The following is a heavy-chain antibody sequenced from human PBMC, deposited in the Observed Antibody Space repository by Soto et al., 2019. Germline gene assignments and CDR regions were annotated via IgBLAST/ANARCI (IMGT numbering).Heavy chain of an antibody. CDR3: ARGFLVSSSWLGDAALDI. CDR2: IYYSGST. Sequence: ETLSLTCTVSGGSISSYYWSWIRQPPGKGLEWIGYIYYSGSTNYNPSLKSRVTISVDTSKNQFSLKLSSVTAADTAVYYCARGFLVSSSWLGDAALDIWGQGTMVTVSS. J-gene: IGHJ3*02. D-gene: IGHD6-13*01. V-gene: IGHV4-59*01. CDR1: GGSISSYY.